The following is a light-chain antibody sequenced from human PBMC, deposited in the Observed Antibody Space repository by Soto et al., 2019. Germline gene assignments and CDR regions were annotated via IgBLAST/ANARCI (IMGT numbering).Light chain of an antibody. CDR2: GAS. J-gene: IGKJ5*01. V-gene: IGKV1-39*01. CDR1: QSISIS. CDR3: QQTYTTPEIT. Sequence: MKQSPSSLSASVGERVTITCRASQSISISLNWYQLKPGKAPTLLMYGASYLKSGVPTRFSGSGSGTDFTLSISSLQPEDFATYYCQQTYTTPEITFGQGTRLEIK.